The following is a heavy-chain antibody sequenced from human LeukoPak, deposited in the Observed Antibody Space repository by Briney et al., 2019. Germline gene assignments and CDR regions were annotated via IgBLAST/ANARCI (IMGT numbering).Heavy chain of an antibody. D-gene: IGHD3-16*02. V-gene: IGHV3-23*01. Sequence: PGGSLRLSCAASGFTFSSYWMSRVRQAPGKGLEWVSAISGSGGSTYYADSVKGRFTISRDNSKNTLYLQMNSLRAEDTAVYYCAKLSYDYVWGSYRSYYYFDYWGQGTLVTVSS. J-gene: IGHJ4*02. CDR2: ISGSGGST. CDR3: AKLSYDYVWGSYRSYYYFDY. CDR1: GFTFSSYW.